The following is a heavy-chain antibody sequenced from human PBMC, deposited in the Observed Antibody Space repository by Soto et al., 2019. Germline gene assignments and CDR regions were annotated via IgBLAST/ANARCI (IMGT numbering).Heavy chain of an antibody. D-gene: IGHD2-2*02. V-gene: IGHV4-34*01. CDR1: GGSFSGYY. CDR2: INHSGST. Sequence: QVQLQQWGAGLLKPSETLSLTCAVYGGSFSGYYWSWIRQPPGKGLEWIGEINHSGSTNYNPSLKSRVTISVDTSKNQFSLKLSSVTAADTAVYYCARGSGCSSTSCYRSLSFSYYYGMDVWGQGTTVTVSS. J-gene: IGHJ6*02. CDR3: ARGSGCSSTSCYRSLSFSYYYGMDV.